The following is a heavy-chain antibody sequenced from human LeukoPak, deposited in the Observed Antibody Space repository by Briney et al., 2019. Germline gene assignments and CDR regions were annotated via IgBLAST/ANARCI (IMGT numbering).Heavy chain of an antibody. V-gene: IGHV1-69*05. CDR3: ARVGYCTNGVCPFDY. D-gene: IGHD2-8*01. CDR2: IIPIFGTA. CDR1: GGTFSSYA. Sequence: ASVKVSCKASGGTFSSYAISWVRQAPGQGLEWMGGIIPIFGTANYAQKFQGRVTITTDESTSTAYMELSSLRSEDTAVYYCARVGYCTNGVCPFDYWGQGTLVTVSS. J-gene: IGHJ4*02.